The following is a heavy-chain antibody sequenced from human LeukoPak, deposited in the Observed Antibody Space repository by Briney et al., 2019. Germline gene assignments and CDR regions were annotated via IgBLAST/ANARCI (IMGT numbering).Heavy chain of an antibody. D-gene: IGHD4-17*01. CDR1: GFIFSSFT. CDR2: INSGSNSI. Sequence: GGSLRLSCAASGFIFSSFTMNWVRQAPGKGLEWVSSINSGSNSIYYADSVKGRFTISRDNAENSLYLQMSSLRAEDTAVYYCTRGSYGDYGYWGQGALVTVSS. J-gene: IGHJ4*02. CDR3: TRGSYGDYGY. V-gene: IGHV3-21*01.